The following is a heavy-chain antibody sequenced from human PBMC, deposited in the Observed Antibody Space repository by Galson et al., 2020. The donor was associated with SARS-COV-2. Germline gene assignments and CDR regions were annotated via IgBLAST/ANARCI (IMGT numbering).Heavy chain of an antibody. CDR2: RRYDGSNK. CDR1: GFTFSSYG. D-gene: IGHD3-10*01. V-gene: IGHV3-33*01. CDR3: ACEEGVRGVPNYYYGMGV. J-gene: IGHJ6*02. Sequence: GGSLRLSCAASGFTFSSYGMHWVRQAPGKGLEWVAVRRYDGSNKYYADSVKARFTISRDNSKTTLYLQMTSLRAEDTGVYYCACEEGVRGVPNYYYGMGVWGQGTTVTVSS.